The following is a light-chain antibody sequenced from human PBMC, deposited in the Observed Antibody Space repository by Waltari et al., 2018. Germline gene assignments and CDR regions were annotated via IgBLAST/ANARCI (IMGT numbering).Light chain of an antibody. CDR3: QQFGTSPPRYT. CDR2: GAN. J-gene: IGKJ2*01. Sequence: VLTQSPDVLSLSPGERATFSCRASQTIRSSFFAWYQQKPGRAPRPLIYGANSSADGVPDRFSATGSGADFTLTISRLEPEDFAIYYCQQFGTSPPRYTFGQGTRLEI. V-gene: IGKV3-20*01. CDR1: QTIRSSF.